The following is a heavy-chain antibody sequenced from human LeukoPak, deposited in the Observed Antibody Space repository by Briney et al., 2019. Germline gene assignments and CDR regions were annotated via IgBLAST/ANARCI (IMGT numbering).Heavy chain of an antibody. V-gene: IGHV1-18*01. Sequence: ASVKVSCKASGYTFTSYGITWVRQAPGQGLEWMGWISVYTGNTNYAQKLQGRVTMTTDTSTSTAYMELRSLSSDDTAMYYCARDREAAGQKLTDYWGQGTLVTVSS. CDR1: GYTFTSYG. CDR2: ISVYTGNT. J-gene: IGHJ4*02. D-gene: IGHD6-13*01. CDR3: ARDREAAGQKLTDY.